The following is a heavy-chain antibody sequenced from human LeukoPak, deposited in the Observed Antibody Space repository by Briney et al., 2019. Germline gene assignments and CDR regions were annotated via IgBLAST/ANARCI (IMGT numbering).Heavy chain of an antibody. CDR1: GGSISSSSYY. Sequence: SETLSLTCTVSGGSISSSSYYWGWIRQPPGKGLEWIGSIYYSGSTYYSPSLKSRVIISVDTSKNQVSLKLSSVTAADTAVYYCARHDPPSSCGWSYYMDVWGKGTTVTVSS. CDR3: ARHDPPSSCGWSYYMDV. D-gene: IGHD6-19*01. CDR2: IYYSGST. V-gene: IGHV4-39*01. J-gene: IGHJ6*03.